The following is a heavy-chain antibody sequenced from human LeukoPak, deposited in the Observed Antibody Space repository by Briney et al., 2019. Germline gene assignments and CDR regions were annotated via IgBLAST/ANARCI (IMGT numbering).Heavy chain of an antibody. V-gene: IGHV4-59*01. D-gene: IGHD3-3*01. CDR1: GGSISSYY. CDR3: AVANVDYDFWSGSGYFDY. Sequence: SETLSLTCTASGGSISSYYWSWIRQPPGKGLEWIWYIYYSGSTNYNPSLKSRVTISVDTSKNQFSLKLSSVTVADTAVYYCAVANVDYDFWSGSGYFDYWGQGTLVTVSS. CDR2: IYYSGST. J-gene: IGHJ4*02.